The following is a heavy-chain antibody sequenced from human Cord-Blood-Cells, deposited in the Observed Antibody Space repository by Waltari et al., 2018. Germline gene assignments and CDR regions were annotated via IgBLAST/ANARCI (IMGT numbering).Heavy chain of an antibody. V-gene: IGHV1-69*01. CDR1: GGTFSRYA. CDR3: AGWELLRYYYYGMDV. D-gene: IGHD1-26*01. CDR2: IIPIFGTA. Sequence: QVQLVQSGAEVKTPGSSVKVSCKASGGTFSRYAFSWVRQAPGQGLEWMGGIIPIFGTANYAQKFQGRVTITADESTSTAYMELSSLRSEDTAVYYCAGWELLRYYYYGMDVWGQGTTVTVSS. J-gene: IGHJ6*02.